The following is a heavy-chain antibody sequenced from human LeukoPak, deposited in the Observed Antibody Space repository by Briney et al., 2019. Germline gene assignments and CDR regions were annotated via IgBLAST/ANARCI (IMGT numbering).Heavy chain of an antibody. D-gene: IGHD3-3*01. Sequence: PGGSLRLSCAASGFTVSSNYMTWVRQAPGKGLEWVSVIYSGGDTYYADSVKGRFTISRDNSKNTLYLQMNSLRAEDTAVYYCARDLIFGVVGFDYWGQGTLVTVSS. V-gene: IGHV3-53*01. CDR1: GFTVSSNY. J-gene: IGHJ4*02. CDR2: IYSGGDT. CDR3: ARDLIFGVVGFDY.